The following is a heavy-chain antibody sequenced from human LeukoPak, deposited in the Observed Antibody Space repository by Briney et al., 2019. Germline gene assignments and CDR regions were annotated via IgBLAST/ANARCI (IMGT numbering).Heavy chain of an antibody. V-gene: IGHV4-59*01. D-gene: IGHD1-1*01. Sequence: PSETLSLTCTVSGGSISSYYWSWIRQPPGKGLEWIGYIYYRGSTNYNPPLKSRVTISVDTSKNQFSLKLSSVTAADTAVYYCAIHQLEPASDYWGQGTLVTVSS. CDR1: GGSISSYY. CDR3: AIHQLEPASDY. CDR2: IYYRGST. J-gene: IGHJ4*02.